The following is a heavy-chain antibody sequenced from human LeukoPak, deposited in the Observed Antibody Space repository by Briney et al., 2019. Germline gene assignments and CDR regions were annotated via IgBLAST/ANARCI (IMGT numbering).Heavy chain of an antibody. CDR3: ARALLWFGELLSPDYYYYYGMDV. CDR1: GFTFSSYD. Sequence: GGSLRLSCAASGFTFSSYDMHWVRQATGKGLEWVSAIGTAGDTYYPGSVKGRFTISGENAKNSLYLQMNSLRAGDTAVYYCARALLWFGELLSPDYYYYYGMDVWGQGTTVTVSS. J-gene: IGHJ6*02. CDR2: IGTAGDT. V-gene: IGHV3-13*01. D-gene: IGHD3-10*01.